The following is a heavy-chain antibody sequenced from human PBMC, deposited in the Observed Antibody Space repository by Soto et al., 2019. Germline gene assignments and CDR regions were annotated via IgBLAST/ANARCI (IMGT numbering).Heavy chain of an antibody. V-gene: IGHV3-74*01. CDR1: GSTFSSFW. J-gene: IGHJ6*03. CDR2: INSDGSRI. Sequence: EVQLVESGGGLVQPGGSRRLSCAGSGSTFSSFWMHWVRQAPGKGLVWVSHINSDGSRINYADSVKGRFTISRDNARNILYLQMKSLRVEDTDAYYCVLRSIDYLPESDHVFHMDVWGKGTTVTVAS. CDR3: VLRSIDYLPESDHVFHMDV. D-gene: IGHD3-9*01.